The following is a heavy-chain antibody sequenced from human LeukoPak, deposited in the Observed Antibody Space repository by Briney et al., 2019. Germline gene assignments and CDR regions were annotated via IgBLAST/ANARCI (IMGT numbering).Heavy chain of an antibody. J-gene: IGHJ3*02. Sequence: ASVKVSCKASGYTFTSYGISWVRQAPGQGLEWMGWISAYNGNTNYAQKLQGRVTMTTDTSTSTAYMELRSLRSDDTAVYYCARDPWMTTVTTTDAFDIWGQGTMVTVSS. D-gene: IGHD4-17*01. V-gene: IGHV1-18*01. CDR3: ARDPWMTTVTTTDAFDI. CDR1: GYTFTSYG. CDR2: ISAYNGNT.